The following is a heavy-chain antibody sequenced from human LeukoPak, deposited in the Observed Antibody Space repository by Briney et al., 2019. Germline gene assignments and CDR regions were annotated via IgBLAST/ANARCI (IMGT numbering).Heavy chain of an antibody. CDR2: IYSGGST. V-gene: IGHV3-66*02. D-gene: IGHD6-19*01. CDR3: ARVVHSSGWYWCEECLSYFDY. CDR1: GFTVSSNY. J-gene: IGHJ4*02. Sequence: GGSLRLSCAASGFTVSSNYMSWVRQAPGKGLEWVSVIYSGGSTYYADSVKGRFTISRDNSKNTLYLQMNSLRAEDTAVYYCARVVHSSGWYWCEECLSYFDYWGQGTLVTVSS.